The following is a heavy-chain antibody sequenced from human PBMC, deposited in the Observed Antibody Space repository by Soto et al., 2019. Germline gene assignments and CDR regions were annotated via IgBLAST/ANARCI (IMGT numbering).Heavy chain of an antibody. CDR2: IYWDDSK. D-gene: IGHD1-26*01. J-gene: IGHJ4*02. Sequence: QITLKESGPTLVKPTQPLTLTCTFSGFSLTTDRVGVGWIRQPPGEALEWLAVIYWDDSKTYRPSQERRLTITQDASKNQVALTTTRIDPRDTATYYMAPAYGGRSDYWGQGTLVTVSA. V-gene: IGHV2-5*02. CDR3: APAYGGRSDY. CDR1: GFSLTTDRVG.